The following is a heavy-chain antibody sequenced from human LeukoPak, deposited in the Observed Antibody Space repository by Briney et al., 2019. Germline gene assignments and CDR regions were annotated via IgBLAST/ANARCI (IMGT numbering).Heavy chain of an antibody. J-gene: IGHJ3*02. D-gene: IGHD2-2*01. CDR1: GGSISSGGYY. CDR3: ARLVVYCSSTSCYRDAFDI. CDR2: INHSGST. V-gene: IGHV4-61*08. Sequence: SETLSLTCTVSGGSISSGGYYWSWTRQPPGKGLEWIGEINHSGSTNYNPSLKSRVTISVDTSKNQFSLKLSSVTAADTAVYYCARLVVYCSSTSCYRDAFDIWGQGTMVTVSS.